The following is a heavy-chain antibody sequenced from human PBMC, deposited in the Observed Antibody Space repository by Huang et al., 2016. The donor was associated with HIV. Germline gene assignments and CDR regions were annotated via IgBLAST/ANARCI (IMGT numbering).Heavy chain of an antibody. CDR2: INHSGNT. J-gene: IGHJ4*02. CDR3: ARRYNSRRDY. D-gene: IGHD3-22*01. CDR1: GGSFSGYY. Sequence: QVQLEQWGAGLLKASETLSLTCAVYGGSFSGYYWNWLRQAPGKGLELVGEINHSGNTNYIPSLKSRVNMSVDTSKSQFSLYLTSLSAADTGTYFCARRYNSRRDYWGRGTLVTVHS. V-gene: IGHV4-34*02.